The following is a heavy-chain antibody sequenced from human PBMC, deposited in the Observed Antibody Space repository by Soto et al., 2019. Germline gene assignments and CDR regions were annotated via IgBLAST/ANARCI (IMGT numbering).Heavy chain of an antibody. CDR1: GYTFTSYG. CDR3: ARDGVLGSTTRDAFDI. Sequence: GASVKVSCKASGYTFTSYGISWVRRAPGQGLEWMGWISAYNGNTNYAQKLQGRVTMTTDTSTSTAYMELRSLRSDDTAVYYCARDGVLGSTTRDAFDIWGQGTMVTVSS. D-gene: IGHD2-2*01. J-gene: IGHJ3*02. V-gene: IGHV1-18*04. CDR2: ISAYNGNT.